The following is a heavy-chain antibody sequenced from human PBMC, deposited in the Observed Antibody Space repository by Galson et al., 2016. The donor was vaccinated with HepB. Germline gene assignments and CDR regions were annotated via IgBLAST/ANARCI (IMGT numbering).Heavy chain of an antibody. D-gene: IGHD2-21*02. CDR3: AKLDCGRDCPRDD. CDR1: GLTFSRYG. CDR2: ISYDGGDK. V-gene: IGHV3-30*19. Sequence: LRLSCAASGLTFSRYGMHWVRQAPGKGLEWVAVISYDGGDKHYADSVKGRFTVSRDNSKNTLFLQMNSLRVEDTAVYYCAKLDCGRDCPRDDWGQGTQVSVSS. J-gene: IGHJ4*02.